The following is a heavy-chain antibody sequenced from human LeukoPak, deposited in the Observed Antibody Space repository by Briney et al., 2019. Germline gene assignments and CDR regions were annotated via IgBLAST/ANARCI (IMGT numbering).Heavy chain of an antibody. D-gene: IGHD3-16*01. CDR2: ISGGVGST. J-gene: IGHJ4*02. Sequence: PGGSLRHSCAASGYTSSSYAMSCVRQAPGRGLEWVSAISGGVGSTYYADSVKGRFTISRDNSKNTLYLQMNILRAEDTAVYHCAKDLAGSDYVWGSSFDYWGQGTLVTVSS. CDR3: AKDLAGSDYVWGSSFDY. CDR1: GYTSSSYA. V-gene: IGHV3-23*01.